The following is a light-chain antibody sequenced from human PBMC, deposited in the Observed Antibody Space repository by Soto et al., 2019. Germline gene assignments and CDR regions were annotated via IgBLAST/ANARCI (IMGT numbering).Light chain of an antibody. CDR1: SSDVGGYNY. V-gene: IGLV2-11*01. J-gene: IGLJ2*01. Sequence: QSALTQPHSVSGSPGQSVTISCTGTSSDVGGYNYVSWYQHHPGKAPKLMIYDVSKRPSGVPDRFSGSKSGNTASLTISGLQAEDEADYYCCSFAGSYTLVVFGGGTNVTVL. CDR3: CSFAGSYTLVV. CDR2: DVS.